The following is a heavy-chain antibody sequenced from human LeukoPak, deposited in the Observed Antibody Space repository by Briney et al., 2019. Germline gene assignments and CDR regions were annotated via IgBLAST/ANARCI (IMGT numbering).Heavy chain of an antibody. V-gene: IGHV4-34*01. CDR1: GGSFSGYY. Sequence: SETLSLTCAVYGGSFSGYYWSWIRQPPGKGLEWIGEINHSGSTNYNPSLKSRVTISVDTSKNQFSLKLSSVTAAGTAVYYCARDYLGAGTVGATSGYWGQGTLVTVSS. D-gene: IGHD1-26*01. CDR2: INHSGST. CDR3: ARDYLGAGTVGATSGY. J-gene: IGHJ4*02.